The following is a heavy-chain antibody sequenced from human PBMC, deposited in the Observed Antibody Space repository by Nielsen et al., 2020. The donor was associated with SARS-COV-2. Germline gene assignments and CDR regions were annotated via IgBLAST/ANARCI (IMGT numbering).Heavy chain of an antibody. Sequence: GESLKISCAASGFTVNSNYMSWVRQAPGKGLEWVSGLHSGGSSYYVASVKGRFTISRDNSKNTLYLQMNSLTAEDTAVYYCARGNYYASGSSSDFGAFDIWGQGTMVTVSS. J-gene: IGHJ3*02. CDR1: GFTVNSNY. CDR2: LHSGGSS. D-gene: IGHD3-10*01. V-gene: IGHV3-53*01. CDR3: ARGNYYASGSSSDFGAFDI.